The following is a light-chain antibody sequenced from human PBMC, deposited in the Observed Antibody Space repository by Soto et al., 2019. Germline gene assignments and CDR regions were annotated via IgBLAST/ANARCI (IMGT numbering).Light chain of an antibody. J-gene: IGKJ2*01. CDR3: QQGHNWPLT. CDR1: QSISTE. Sequence: EIVMTQSPATLSVSPGERATLSCRASQSISTELAWYQQKPGPPPRLLIYSASTRATGVPARFTGSGSGSEFTLTTSGLQSEDFAVYYCQQGHNWPLTFGQGTRLEI. CDR2: SAS. V-gene: IGKV3-15*01.